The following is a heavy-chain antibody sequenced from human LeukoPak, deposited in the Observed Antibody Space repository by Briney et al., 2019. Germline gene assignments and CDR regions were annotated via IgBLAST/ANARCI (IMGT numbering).Heavy chain of an antibody. V-gene: IGHV3-30-3*01. D-gene: IGHD6-19*01. CDR2: ISYDGSDK. CDR1: GFTFSSYA. J-gene: IGHJ4*02. CDR3: ARADGSVAGPPSGH. Sequence: GRSLRLSCAASGFTFSSYAMHWVRQAPGEGLEWVAIISYDGSDKYYADSVKGRLTISRDNSKSTLYLQMISLRTEDTAVYYCARADGSVAGPPSGHWGQGTLVTVSS.